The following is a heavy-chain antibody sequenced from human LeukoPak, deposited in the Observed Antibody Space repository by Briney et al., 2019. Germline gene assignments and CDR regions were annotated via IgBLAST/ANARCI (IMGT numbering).Heavy chain of an antibody. CDR3: ARDLHGGYSSDY. V-gene: IGHV3-30*02. D-gene: IGHD4-23*01. J-gene: IGHJ4*02. Sequence: PVGSLRLSCAASGFTFNNFVMHWVRQAPGKGLEWVAFMGYEGIHKYYADSVKGRFTISKDNSNATLYLQINSLRPEDTAVYYCARDLHGGYSSDYWGQGTLVTVSS. CDR1: GFTFNNFV. CDR2: MGYEGIHK.